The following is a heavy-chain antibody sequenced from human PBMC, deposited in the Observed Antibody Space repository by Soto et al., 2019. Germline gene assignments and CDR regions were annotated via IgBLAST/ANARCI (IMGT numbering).Heavy chain of an antibody. Sequence: QVQLVESGGGVVQPGRSLRLSCAASGFTFSSYGMHWVRQAPGKGLEWVAVIWYDGSNKYYADSVKGRFTISRDNSKKPLYLQMNSLRAEDKAVYYCARDGVLLPQSGDYYMDVWGKGTTVTVSS. V-gene: IGHV3-33*01. D-gene: IGHD3-10*01. CDR1: GFTFSSYG. CDR2: IWYDGSNK. J-gene: IGHJ6*03. CDR3: ARDGVLLPQSGDYYMDV.